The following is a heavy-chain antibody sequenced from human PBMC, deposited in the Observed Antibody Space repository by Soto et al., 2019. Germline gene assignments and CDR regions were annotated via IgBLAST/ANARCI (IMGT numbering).Heavy chain of an antibody. V-gene: IGHV1-18*04. J-gene: IGHJ4*02. CDR3: ASEPIYYNDGSGYYPLGY. Sequence: ASVKVSCKASGYTFTTYGFSWVRQAPGQGLECVGWISASNGNTHYSQKFQGRVTMTTDTSTSTSYMELRSLTSGDTALYYCASEPIYYNDGSGYYPLGYWGQGTLVTVSS. D-gene: IGHD3-22*01. CDR1: GYTFTTYG. CDR2: ISASNGNT.